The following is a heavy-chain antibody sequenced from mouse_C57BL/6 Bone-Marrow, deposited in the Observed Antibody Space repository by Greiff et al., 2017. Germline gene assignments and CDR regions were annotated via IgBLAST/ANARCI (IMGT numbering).Heavy chain of an antibody. J-gene: IGHJ1*03. V-gene: IGHV1-55*01. CDR1: GYTFTSYW. CDR2: IYPGSGST. D-gene: IGHD2-10*01. CDR3: ATPYYCNSRYYDV. Sequence: VQLQQPGAELVKPGASVKMSCKASGYTFTSYWITWVKQRPGQGLEWIGDIYPGSGSTNYNEKFKSKATLTVDTSSSTAYMQLSSLTSEDAAVYYGATPYYCNSRYYDVWGTGTTVTVSS.